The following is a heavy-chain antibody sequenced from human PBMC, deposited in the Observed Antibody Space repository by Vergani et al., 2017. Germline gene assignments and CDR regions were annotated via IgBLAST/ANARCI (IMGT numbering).Heavy chain of an antibody. Sequence: EVQRVESGGGLLKPGDHGRLSCAVPGLTFNDAWMTWVRQAPGKGLEWLGRVISKKDGGRADYSPHVKGTITISRAESKSTIYLDMNSLRIEDTATYYCSTYNVGASLSGGPGTRVTVSS. CDR3: STYNVGASLS. V-gene: IGHV3-15*01. J-gene: IGHJ4*02. CDR2: VISKKDGGRA. CDR1: GLTFNDAW. D-gene: IGHD5-24*01.